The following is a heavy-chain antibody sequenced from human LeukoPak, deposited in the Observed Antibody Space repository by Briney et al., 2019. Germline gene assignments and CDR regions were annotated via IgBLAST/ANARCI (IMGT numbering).Heavy chain of an antibody. CDR2: INPNSGGT. Sequence: ASVKVSCKASGYTFTGYYMHWVRQAPGQGLEWMGWINPNSGGTNYAQKFQGRVTMTRDTSISTAYMELSRLRSDDTAVYYCARVALYCSSTSCYPYSWFDPWGQGTLVTVSS. D-gene: IGHD2-2*01. J-gene: IGHJ5*02. CDR1: GYTFTGYY. V-gene: IGHV1-2*02. CDR3: ARVALYCSSTSCYPYSWFDP.